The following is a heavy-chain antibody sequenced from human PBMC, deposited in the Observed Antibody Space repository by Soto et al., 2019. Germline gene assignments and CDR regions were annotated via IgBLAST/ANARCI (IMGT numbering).Heavy chain of an antibody. Sequence: QVQLMQSGAEVKKPGSSVKVSCKASGGTFRNYAISWVRQAPGQGLEWMGGTIPIFGTANYAQKFQGRVTITADESTSTAYMELSSLRSEDTAVYYCARPPHIKQYCSGDCYSAPLDYWGQGTLVTVSS. CDR2: TIPIFGTA. CDR3: ARPPHIKQYCSGDCYSAPLDY. J-gene: IGHJ4*02. D-gene: IGHD2-21*02. CDR1: GGTFRNYA. V-gene: IGHV1-69*12.